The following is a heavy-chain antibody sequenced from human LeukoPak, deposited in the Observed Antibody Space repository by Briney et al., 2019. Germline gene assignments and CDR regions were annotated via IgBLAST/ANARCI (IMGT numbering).Heavy chain of an antibody. Sequence: SGGAPRVTRATAGFWFSYYGVDWGRPGPGQGLEWGGFLRYDGSDKYYVDSVKGRFTISRDNSMNTLYLQMNSLRPEDRAVYYCAKELTVRATKRQFDHWGQGTLVIVSS. CDR2: LRYDGSDK. V-gene: IGHV3-30*02. J-gene: IGHJ4*02. D-gene: IGHD1-26*01. CDR1: GFWFSYYG. CDR3: AKELTVRATKRQFDH.